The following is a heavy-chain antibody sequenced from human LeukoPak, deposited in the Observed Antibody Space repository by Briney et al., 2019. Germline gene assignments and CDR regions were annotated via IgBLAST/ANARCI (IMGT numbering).Heavy chain of an antibody. CDR2: IYYSGST. J-gene: IGHJ4*02. V-gene: IGHV4-39*07. CDR3: ARGRSYFDY. CDR1: GGSISSSGYY. Sequence: PSETLSLTCTVSGGSISSSGYYWGWIRQPPGKGLEWIANIYYSGSTYYNPSLKSRVTISVDTSKNQFSLKLSSVTAADTAVYYCARGRSYFDYWGQGILVTVSS.